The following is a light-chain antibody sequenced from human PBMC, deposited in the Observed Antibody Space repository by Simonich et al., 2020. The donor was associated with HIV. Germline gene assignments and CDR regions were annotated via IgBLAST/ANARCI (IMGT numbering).Light chain of an antibody. CDR3: QQYYSSPLT. V-gene: IGKV4-1*01. Sequence: DIVMTQSQDSLAVSLCERATINCKSSRSGLTSSKNKNYLAWYQQKPGHPPKLLIYWASTRKSGVPDRFSGSGSGTDFTLTISSLQAEDVAVYYCQQYYSSPLTFGGGTKVEIK. J-gene: IGKJ4*01. CDR1: RSGLTSSKNKNY. CDR2: WAS.